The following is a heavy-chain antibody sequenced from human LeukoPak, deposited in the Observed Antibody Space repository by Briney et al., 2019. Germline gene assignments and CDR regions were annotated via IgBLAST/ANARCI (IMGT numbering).Heavy chain of an antibody. J-gene: IGHJ4*02. Sequence: SETLSLTCTVSGGSISSYYWSWIRQPPGKGLEWIGYIYYSGSTNYNPSLKSRVTISVDTSKNQFSLKLSSVTAADTAVYYSARVITDYYGSGSLDYWGQGTLVTVSS. CDR1: GGSISSYY. CDR3: ARVITDYYGSGSLDY. V-gene: IGHV4-59*01. D-gene: IGHD3-10*01. CDR2: IYYSGST.